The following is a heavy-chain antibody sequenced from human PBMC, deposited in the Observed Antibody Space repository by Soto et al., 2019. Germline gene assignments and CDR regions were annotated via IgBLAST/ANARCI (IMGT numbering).Heavy chain of an antibody. CDR2: VYYTGTT. D-gene: IGHD3-10*02. J-gene: IGHJ4*02. Sequence: QVQLKQSGPRLARPSGTVSLTCVVSGDSISSTHWWTWVRQPPGKGLEWIGEVYYTGTTKYNPSLKNRVTISVDKSNNHFTLNMKSVTAADTAVYYCASLPPRMLVSILHFPSWGQGTLVTVSS. V-gene: IGHV4-4*02. CDR3: ASLPPRMLVSILHFPS. CDR1: GDSISSTHW.